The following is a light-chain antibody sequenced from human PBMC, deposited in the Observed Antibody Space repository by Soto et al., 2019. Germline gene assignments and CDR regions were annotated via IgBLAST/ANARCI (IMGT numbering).Light chain of an antibody. CDR1: QGIRTY. CDR2: SAS. J-gene: IGKJ1*01. Sequence: IQVTQSPSSLSASVGDRVTITCRASQGIRTYLAWYQQKPGKVPKLLIFSASTLQSGVPPRFSGSGSGTDFTLTISSLQPEDVASYYCQKYDSAPWTFGQGTKVEIK. V-gene: IGKV1-27*01. CDR3: QKYDSAPWT.